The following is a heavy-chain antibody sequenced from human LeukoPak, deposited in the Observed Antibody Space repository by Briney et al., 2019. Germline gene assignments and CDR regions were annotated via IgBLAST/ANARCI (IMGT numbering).Heavy chain of an antibody. CDR2: IFYSGST. V-gene: IGHV4-59*01. CDR1: GGSISSYY. D-gene: IGHD6-13*01. Sequence: SETLSLTCTVSGGSISSYYWSWIRQPPGKGLEWIGYIFYSGSTNYNPSLKSRVTISVDTSKNQFSLKLSSVTAADTAVYYCARVYYSNSYDYWYFDLWGRGTLVTVFS. CDR3: ARVYYSNSYDYWYFDL. J-gene: IGHJ2*01.